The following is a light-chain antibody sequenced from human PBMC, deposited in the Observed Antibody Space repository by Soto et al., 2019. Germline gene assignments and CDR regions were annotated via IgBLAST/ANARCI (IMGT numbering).Light chain of an antibody. CDR3: LQNHNYPLT. Sequence: AIPMTQSPSSLSASVGDRVSITCRASQGIRNDLGWYQQKPGKAPKLLIYAASTVQSGVPSRFSASRSGTDFTLTISSLQPEDFATYYCLQNHNYPLTFGGGTKVEIK. CDR1: QGIRND. CDR2: AAS. J-gene: IGKJ4*01. V-gene: IGKV1-6*01.